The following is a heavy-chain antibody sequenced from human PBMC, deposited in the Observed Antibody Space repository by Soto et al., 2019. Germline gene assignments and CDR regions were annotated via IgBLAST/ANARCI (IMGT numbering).Heavy chain of an antibody. Sequence: PGGSLRLSCAASGFTFSSYWMSWVRQAPGKGLEWVSRINSDGSSTSYADSVKGRFTISRDNAKNTLYLQMNSLRAEDTAVYYCARDPLFDDAFDIWGQGTMVTVSS. CDR3: ARDPLFDDAFDI. V-gene: IGHV3-74*01. CDR2: INSDGSST. CDR1: GFTFSSYW. J-gene: IGHJ3*02.